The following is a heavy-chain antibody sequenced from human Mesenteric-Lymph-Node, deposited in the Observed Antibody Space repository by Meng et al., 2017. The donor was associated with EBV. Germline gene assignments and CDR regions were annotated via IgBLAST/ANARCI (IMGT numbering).Heavy chain of an antibody. Sequence: QVPLKESRPTLVNPTQPLTLTCPFSGFSLPTTGLGVGWIRQPPGKALECLALIYWDDDKRYSPSLKSRLSITKDTSKNQVVLRMTNMDPLDTATYYCAYRRVTSGSYPFDYWGQGALVTVSS. CDR2: IYWDDDK. CDR1: GFSLPTTGLG. V-gene: IGHV2-5*02. J-gene: IGHJ4*02. D-gene: IGHD1-26*01. CDR3: AYRRVTSGSYPFDY.